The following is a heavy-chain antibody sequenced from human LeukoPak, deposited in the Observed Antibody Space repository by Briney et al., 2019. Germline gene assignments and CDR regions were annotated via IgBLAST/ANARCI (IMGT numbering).Heavy chain of an antibody. Sequence: GSVRVSCKASGYTFTSYGISWVRPAPGQGLEWLGWISAYNGNTNYAQKLQGRVTMTTDTSTSTAYMELRSLISVETAVYYCAIDLGIADWFDPWGQGTLVTVSS. J-gene: IGHJ5*02. CDR3: AIDLGIADWFDP. V-gene: IGHV1-18*01. CDR1: GYTFTSYG. CDR2: ISAYNGNT. D-gene: IGHD6-13*01.